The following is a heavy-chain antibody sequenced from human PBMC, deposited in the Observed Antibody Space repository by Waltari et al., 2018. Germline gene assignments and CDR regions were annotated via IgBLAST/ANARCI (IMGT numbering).Heavy chain of an antibody. V-gene: IGHV4-34*01. CDR3: ARGTAGYLSYSSSLYPYYMDV. Sequence: QVQLQQWGAGLLKPSETLSLTCAVYGGSFSGYYWSWIRQPPGKGLEWIGEINHSGSTNYNPSLKSRVTISVDTSKNQFSLKLSSVTAADTAVYYCARGTAGYLSYSSSLYPYYMDVWGKGTTVTVSS. CDR2: INHSGST. CDR1: GGSFSGYY. D-gene: IGHD6-13*01. J-gene: IGHJ6*03.